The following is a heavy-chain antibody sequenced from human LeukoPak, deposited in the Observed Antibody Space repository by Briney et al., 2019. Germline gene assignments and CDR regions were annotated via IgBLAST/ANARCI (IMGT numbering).Heavy chain of an antibody. CDR1: GFTFSSSA. V-gene: IGHV3-48*04. Sequence: GGSLRLSCAASGFTFSSSALNWVRQAPGKGLEWVSYISSSSRTIYYADSVKGRFTISRDNAKNSLYLQMNSLRAEDTAVYYCARDVMAGAPGADYWGQGTLVTVSS. CDR3: ARDVMAGAPGADY. CDR2: ISSSSRTI. J-gene: IGHJ4*02. D-gene: IGHD1-26*01.